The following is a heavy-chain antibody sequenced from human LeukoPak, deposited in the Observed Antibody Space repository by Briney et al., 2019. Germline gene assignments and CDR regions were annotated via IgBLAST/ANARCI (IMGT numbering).Heavy chain of an antibody. J-gene: IGHJ3*02. D-gene: IGHD2-21*02. CDR1: GYTFTSYS. CDR2: ISAYNGNT. V-gene: IGHV1-18*01. CDR3: ARDVVVTSSPDAFDI. Sequence: ASVKVSCKASGYTFTSYSISWVRQAPGQGLEWMGWISAYNGNTIYAQKVKGRVTMTTDTSTSTAYMELRSLKSDDTAVYYCARDVVVTSSPDAFDIWGQGTMVTVS.